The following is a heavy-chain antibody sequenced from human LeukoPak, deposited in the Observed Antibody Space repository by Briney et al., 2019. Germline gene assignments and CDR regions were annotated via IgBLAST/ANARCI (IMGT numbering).Heavy chain of an antibody. Sequence: SETLSLTCTVSGGSMSSYYWSWIRQPPRKGLEWIGYIYYSGSTNYNPSLKSRVTISVDTSKNQFSLKLSSVTAADTAVYYCARDRCSGGSCHSDYWGQGTLVTVSS. CDR1: GGSMSSYY. V-gene: IGHV4-59*01. J-gene: IGHJ4*02. CDR2: IYYSGST. D-gene: IGHD2-15*01. CDR3: ARDRCSGGSCHSDY.